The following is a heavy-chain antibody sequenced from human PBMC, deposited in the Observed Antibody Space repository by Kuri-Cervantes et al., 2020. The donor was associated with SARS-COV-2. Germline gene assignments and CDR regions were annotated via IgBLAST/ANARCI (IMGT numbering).Heavy chain of an antibody. J-gene: IGHJ2*01. CDR1: GGTFSSYA. CDR2: IIPILGTA. Sequence: SVKVSCKASGGTFSSYAISWVRQAPGQGLEWMGRIIPILGTANYAQKFQGRVTITADKSTSTAYMELSSLRSEDTAVYYCAKDLTIAVAGFNWYFDLWGRGTLVTVSS. D-gene: IGHD6-19*01. CDR3: AKDLTIAVAGFNWYFDL. V-gene: IGHV1-69*04.